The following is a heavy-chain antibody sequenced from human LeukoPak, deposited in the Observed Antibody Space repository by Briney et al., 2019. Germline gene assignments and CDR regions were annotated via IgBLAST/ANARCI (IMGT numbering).Heavy chain of an antibody. CDR3: ARAIERGRRFDY. CDR2: INPSGGST. Sequence: ASVKVSCRTSGYTFTTYYLHWVRQAPGQGLEWMGVINPSGGSTIYAQTFQDRVAMTRDTSTSTVYMDLSSLIAADTAIYYCARAIERGRRFDYWGQGTLVTVSS. CDR1: GYTFTTYY. J-gene: IGHJ4*02. D-gene: IGHD5-24*01. V-gene: IGHV1-46*01.